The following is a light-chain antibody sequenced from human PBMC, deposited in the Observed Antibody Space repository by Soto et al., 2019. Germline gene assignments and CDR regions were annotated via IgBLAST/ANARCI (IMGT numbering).Light chain of an antibody. CDR1: SSNIGSHV. Sequence: QSVLTQPPSASGTPGQRVTISCSGSSSNIGSHVVNWYQQLPRTAPTLLIYSNNQRPSGVPDRLSGSKSGTSASLAISGLQSEDEDDYYCAAWDDSLNGVVFGGGTKVTVL. CDR2: SNN. J-gene: IGLJ2*01. CDR3: AAWDDSLNGVV. V-gene: IGLV1-44*01.